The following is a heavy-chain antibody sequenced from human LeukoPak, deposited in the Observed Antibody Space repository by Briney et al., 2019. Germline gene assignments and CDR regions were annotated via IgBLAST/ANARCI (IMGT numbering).Heavy chain of an antibody. V-gene: IGHV4-59*01. Sequence: SETLSLTRTVSGVSISSYNWSSSRHPPGKGGGWIGYIYYSGSTNYNPSLKSRLTISVDTSKNQFSLKLSSVSAADTGVYYCARDGGSSDFDYWGQGTLVSVST. CDR3: ARDGGSSDFDY. J-gene: IGHJ4*02. D-gene: IGHD6-13*01. CDR1: GVSISSYN. CDR2: IYYSGST.